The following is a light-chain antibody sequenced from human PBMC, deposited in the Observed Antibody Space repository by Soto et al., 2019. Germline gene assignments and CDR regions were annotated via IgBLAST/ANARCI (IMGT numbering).Light chain of an antibody. J-gene: IGKJ1*01. V-gene: IGKV3-20*01. CDR3: QQYGYLGT. Sequence: EIVLTQTPGTLSLSPGERATLSCRASQSVSSSYLAWFQKKPGQAPRLLIYGASSRATGIPDRFSGSGSGTDFTLTISRLEPEDFVVYYCQQYGYLGTFGQGTKVEFK. CDR1: QSVSSSY. CDR2: GAS.